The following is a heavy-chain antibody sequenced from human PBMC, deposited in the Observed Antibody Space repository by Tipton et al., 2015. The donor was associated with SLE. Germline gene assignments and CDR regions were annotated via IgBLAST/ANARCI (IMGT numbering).Heavy chain of an antibody. CDR3: ASVAGTGGWIDP. CDR1: GGSISSGDYY. Sequence: TLSLTCTVSGGSISSGDYYWSWIRQPPGKGLEWIGYIYYSGSTYYNPSLKSRVTISVDKSKNQFSLKLSSVTAADTAVYYCASVAGTGGWIDPWGQGTLVTVSS. J-gene: IGHJ5*02. D-gene: IGHD6-19*01. V-gene: IGHV4-30-4*01. CDR2: IYYSGST.